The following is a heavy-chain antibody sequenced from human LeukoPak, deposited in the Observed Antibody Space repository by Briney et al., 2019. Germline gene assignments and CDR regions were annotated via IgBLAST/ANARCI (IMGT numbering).Heavy chain of an antibody. J-gene: IGHJ4*02. Sequence: RSSETLSLTCTVSGGSISSGGYYWSWIRQPPGKGLEWIGYIYHSGSTYYNPSLKSRVTISVDRSKNQFSLKLSSVTAADTAVYYCARRVGRRGDDSSGYYFDYWGQGTLVTVSS. D-gene: IGHD3-22*01. CDR1: GGSISSGGYY. CDR2: IYHSGST. CDR3: ARRVGRRGDDSSGYYFDY. V-gene: IGHV4-30-2*01.